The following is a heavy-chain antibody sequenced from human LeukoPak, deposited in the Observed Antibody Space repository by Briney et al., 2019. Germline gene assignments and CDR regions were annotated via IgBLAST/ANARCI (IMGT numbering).Heavy chain of an antibody. D-gene: IGHD3-3*02. J-gene: IGHJ6*04. CDR3: ARRFAAQLAFVDV. CDR1: GFTFTNYA. Sequence: AGGSLRLSCAASGFTFTNYAMHWVRQTPGKGLEYVSAISYGGSTYYADSVKGRFTISRDNSKNTLYLQMGSLIPEDMGVYYCARRFAAQLAFVDVWGKGTTVTISS. V-gene: IGHV3-64*02. CDR2: ISYGGST.